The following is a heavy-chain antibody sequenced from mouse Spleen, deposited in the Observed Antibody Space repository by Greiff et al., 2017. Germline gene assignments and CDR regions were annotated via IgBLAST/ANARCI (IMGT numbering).Heavy chain of an antibody. Sequence: VNVVESGPGLVAPSQSLSITCTISGFSLTSSGVHWVRQPPGKGLEWLVVIWSDGSTTYNSALKSRLSISKDNSKGQVFLKMNSLQTDDTAMYYCARQNPDYAMDYWGQGTSVTVSS. CDR2: IWSDGST. V-gene: IGHV2-6-1*01. CDR3: ARQNPDYAMDY. CDR1: GFSLTSSG. J-gene: IGHJ4*01.